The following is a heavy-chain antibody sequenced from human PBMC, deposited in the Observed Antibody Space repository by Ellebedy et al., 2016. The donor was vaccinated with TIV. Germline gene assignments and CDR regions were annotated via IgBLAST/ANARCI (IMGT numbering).Heavy chain of an antibody. CDR1: GFIVSSNY. Sequence: PGGSLRLSCAASGFIVSSNYMSWVRQAPGKGLEWVSIIYSGGGTYYADSVKGRFPISRDNSKNTLYLQMNSLRVEDTAVYYCASRPNGDYHFLDYWGQGTLVTVSS. J-gene: IGHJ4*02. D-gene: IGHD4-17*01. V-gene: IGHV3-66*01. CDR2: IYSGGGT. CDR3: ASRPNGDYHFLDY.